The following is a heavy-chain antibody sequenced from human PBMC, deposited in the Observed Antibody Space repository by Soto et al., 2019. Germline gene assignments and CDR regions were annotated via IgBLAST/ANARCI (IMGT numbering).Heavy chain of an antibody. J-gene: IGHJ5*02. CDR3: ARDYVEMATRWFDP. Sequence: ETLSLTCTVSGGSISSYYWSWMRQPPGKGLEWIGYIYYSGSTNYNPSLKSRVTISVDTSKNQFSLKLSSVTAADTAVYYCARDYVEMATRWFDPWGQGTLVTVSS. D-gene: IGHD5-12*01. V-gene: IGHV4-59*01. CDR2: IYYSGST. CDR1: GGSISSYY.